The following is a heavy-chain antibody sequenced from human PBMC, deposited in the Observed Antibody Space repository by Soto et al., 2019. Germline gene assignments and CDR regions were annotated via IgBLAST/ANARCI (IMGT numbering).Heavy chain of an antibody. CDR3: ARHHIVVVPAATYFDY. D-gene: IGHD2-2*01. CDR2: ISGSGSAT. J-gene: IGHJ4*02. Sequence: SLRLSCAASGFTFSFYAMSWVRQAPGKGLEWVSAISGSGSATYYADSVKGRFTISRDNSKNTLKLSSVTAADTAVYYCARHHIVVVPAATYFDYWGQGTLVTVSS. CDR1: GFTFSFYA. V-gene: IGHV3-23*01.